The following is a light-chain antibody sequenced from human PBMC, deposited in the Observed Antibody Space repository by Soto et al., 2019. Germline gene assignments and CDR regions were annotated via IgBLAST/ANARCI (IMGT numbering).Light chain of an antibody. J-gene: IGKJ1*01. Sequence: EIVLTQSPGTLSLSPGERATLSCKASQSIKNYLAWYQKKPGQAPRLPIYDASNRATGMPARFSGGGAGTYFTLIISSLEREDFAVYYCLQRSSRPPWTFGQGTKVEI. CDR3: LQRSSRPPWT. CDR2: DAS. V-gene: IGKV3-11*01. CDR1: QSIKNY.